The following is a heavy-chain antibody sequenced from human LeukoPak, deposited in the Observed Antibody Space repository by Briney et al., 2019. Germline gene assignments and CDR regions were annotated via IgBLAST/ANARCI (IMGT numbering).Heavy chain of an antibody. CDR3: ARGPSYYDFWSGYSNWFDP. Sequence: SVKVSCKASGYTFTGYYMHWVRQAPGQGLEWMGGIIPIFGTANYAQKFQGRVTITADESTSTAYVELSSLRSEDTAVYYCARGPSYYDFWSGYSNWFDPWGQGTLVTVSS. V-gene: IGHV1-69*13. D-gene: IGHD3-3*01. J-gene: IGHJ5*02. CDR2: IIPIFGTA. CDR1: GYTFTGYY.